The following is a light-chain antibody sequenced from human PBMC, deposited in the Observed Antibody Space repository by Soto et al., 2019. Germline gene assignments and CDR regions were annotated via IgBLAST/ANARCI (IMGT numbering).Light chain of an antibody. V-gene: IGKV3-15*01. CDR3: QQYINLWT. CDR1: QSVSSN. J-gene: IGKJ1*01. CDR2: GAS. Sequence: EIVLTQSPATLSLSPGERATLSCRASQSVSSNLAWYQQKPGQSPRLLIYGASTRATGIPARFSGSGSGTEFTLTISSLQSEDFAVYYCQQYINLWTFGQGTKV.